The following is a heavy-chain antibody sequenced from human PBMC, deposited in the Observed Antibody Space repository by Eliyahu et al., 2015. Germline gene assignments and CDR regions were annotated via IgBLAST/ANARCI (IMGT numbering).Heavy chain of an antibody. CDR3: ARFRRSGERVHSRGFDY. Sequence: QVQLVESGGGVVQPGRXLRXSCVASGFXFXGXGMHWVRQAPGMGLGGVGVVSYDGSNKYYADSVKGRFTISRDNSKNTLYLQVNSLRAEDTAVYHCARFRRSGERVHSRGFDYWGQGTLVTVSS. D-gene: IGHD3-3*01. CDR2: VSYDGSNK. CDR1: GFXFXGXG. J-gene: IGHJ4*02. V-gene: IGHV3-30*03.